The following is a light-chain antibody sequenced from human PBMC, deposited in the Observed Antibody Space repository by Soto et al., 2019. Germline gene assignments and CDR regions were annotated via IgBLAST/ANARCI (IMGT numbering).Light chain of an antibody. Sequence: DIQMTPSPSSVSASVGDRVTVTCRATQGISSWLACYQQKPGKAPKLLIYAASTLQSGVPSRFSGSGSGTDFTLTISCLQSEDFATYYCQQYYSYPPTFGQGTKVDI. CDR2: AAS. CDR1: QGISSW. CDR3: QQYYSYPPT. J-gene: IGKJ1*01. V-gene: IGKV1-12*01.